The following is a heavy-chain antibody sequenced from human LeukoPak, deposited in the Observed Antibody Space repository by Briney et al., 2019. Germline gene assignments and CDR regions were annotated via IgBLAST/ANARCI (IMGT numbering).Heavy chain of an antibody. D-gene: IGHD2-21*01. CDR3: AKAPVTTCSGAYCYPFDY. CDR2: ITSSSSYT. J-gene: IGHJ4*02. V-gene: IGHV3-21*04. Sequence: PGGSLRLSCAAPGITFSNYNMNWVRQAPGKGLEWISSITSSSSYTFYADSVKGRFTISRDNAKNTLYLQMNRLRAEDAAVYYCAKAPVTTCSGAYCYPFDYWGQGTLVTVSS. CDR1: GITFSNYN.